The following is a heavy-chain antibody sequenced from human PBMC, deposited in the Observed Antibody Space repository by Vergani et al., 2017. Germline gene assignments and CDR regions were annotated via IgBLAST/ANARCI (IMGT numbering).Heavy chain of an antibody. D-gene: IGHD3-22*01. CDR1: GFTFSSYA. CDR3: AKVLNYYESSVYFTVGSFFDY. Sequence: EVQLLESGGGLVQPGGSLRLSCAASGFTFSSYAMSWVRQAPGKGLEWVSAISGSGGSTYYADSVKGRFTISRDNYKNTLYLQMTSLRAEDTAVYYCAKVLNYYESSVYFTVGSFFDYWGQGTLVTVSS. J-gene: IGHJ4*02. V-gene: IGHV3-23*01. CDR2: ISGSGGST.